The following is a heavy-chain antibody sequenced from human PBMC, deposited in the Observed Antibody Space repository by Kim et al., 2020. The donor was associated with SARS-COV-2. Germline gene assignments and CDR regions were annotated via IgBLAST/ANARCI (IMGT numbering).Heavy chain of an antibody. CDR2: IREEGSEK. CDR1: GFTFSSYW. Sequence: GGSLRLSCAASGFTFSSYWMSWVRQAPGKGLEWVANIREEGSEKYYVDSVKGRFTLSRDNAKNSLYLQMNSLRAEDTAVYYCARGASNYDILTGYYMGAFDIWGQGTMVTVSS. V-gene: IGHV3-7*03. D-gene: IGHD3-9*01. J-gene: IGHJ3*02. CDR3: ARGASNYDILTGYYMGAFDI.